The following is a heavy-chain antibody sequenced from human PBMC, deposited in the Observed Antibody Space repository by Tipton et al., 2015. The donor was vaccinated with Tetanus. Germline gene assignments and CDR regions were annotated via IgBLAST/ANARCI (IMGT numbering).Heavy chain of an antibody. J-gene: IGHJ2*01. CDR3: ARGGSHSGDSTYWYFDL. Sequence: GLVKPSQTLSLTCAISGDSVSSNSAAWNWIRQSPSRGLEWLGRTYYRSKWYNDYAVSVKSRITINPDTSKNQFSLQLNSVTPEDTAVYYCARGGSHSGDSTYWYFDLWGRGTLVTVSS. V-gene: IGHV6-1*01. D-gene: IGHD4-17*01. CDR2: TYYRSKWYN. CDR1: GDSVSSNSAA.